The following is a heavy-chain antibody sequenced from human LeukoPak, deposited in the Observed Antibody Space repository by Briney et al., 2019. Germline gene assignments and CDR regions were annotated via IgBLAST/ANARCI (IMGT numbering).Heavy chain of an antibody. D-gene: IGHD6-6*01. CDR3: ARHFAYSSSSYFDY. V-gene: IGHV4-59*08. J-gene: IGHJ4*02. CDR1: GGSVSNYY. CDR2: VYYTGST. Sequence: SETLSLTCSVSGGSVSNYYWSWIRQPPGKGLEWIGYVYYTGSTNYNPSLKSRVTMFEDKSKNQFSLRLYSVTVADTAVYYCARHFAYSSSSYFDYWGQGSLVAVSS.